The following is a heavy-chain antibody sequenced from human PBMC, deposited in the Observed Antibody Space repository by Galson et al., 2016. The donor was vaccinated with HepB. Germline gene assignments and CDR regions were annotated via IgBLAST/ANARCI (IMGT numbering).Heavy chain of an antibody. Sequence: SLRLSCAASGFAFSTHAMSWVRQAPGRGLEWVSAITSTGGGTYYADSVKGRFTISRDNSKNTLYLQMNSLRVEDTAVYYRARHHTNYFGDWGQGTLVTVSS. CDR2: ITSTGGGT. CDR1: GFAFSTHA. V-gene: IGHV3-23*01. J-gene: IGHJ4*02. D-gene: IGHD2-8*01. CDR3: ARHHTNYFGD.